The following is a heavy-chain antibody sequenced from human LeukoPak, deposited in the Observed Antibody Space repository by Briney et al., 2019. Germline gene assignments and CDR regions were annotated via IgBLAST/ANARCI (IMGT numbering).Heavy chain of an antibody. D-gene: IGHD2-21*02. CDR2: ISSSSSYI. CDR1: GCTFSSYT. CDR3: ARDVTHCGGDCYSGDY. J-gene: IGHJ4*02. Sequence: PGGSLRLSCALSGCTFSSYTMNWVRHAPGRGLEWVSSISSSSSYIKYADSVKGRFTIPRDNAKSSLYLQMNSLRAEDTAVYYCARDVTHCGGDCYSGDYWGQGTLVSVSS. V-gene: IGHV3-21*01.